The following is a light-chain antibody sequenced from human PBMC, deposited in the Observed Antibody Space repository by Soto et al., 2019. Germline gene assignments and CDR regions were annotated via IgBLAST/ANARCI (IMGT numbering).Light chain of an antibody. CDR1: NIGSKS. V-gene: IGLV3-21*04. CDR2: YDS. CDR3: KVWDSSSDHYV. Sequence: SYELTQPPSVSVAPGKTARITCGGNNIGSKSVHWYQQKPGQAPVLVIYYDSDRPSGLPDRFSGSNSGNTATLTISRVEAGDEADYYCKVWDSSSDHYVFGTGTKLTVL. J-gene: IGLJ1*01.